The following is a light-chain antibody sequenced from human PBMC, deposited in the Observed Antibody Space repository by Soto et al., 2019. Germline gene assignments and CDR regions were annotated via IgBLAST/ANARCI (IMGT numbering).Light chain of an antibody. CDR3: QQLNSYPIN. J-gene: IGKJ5*01. Sequence: DIQLTQSQSFLSASVGDRFNITCRASQGISSYLAWYQPKPGKAPKLLIYAASTLQSGVPSRFSGSGSGTECTLTISSLQPEEFATYYCQQLNSYPINCGQGTRRENK. CDR2: AAS. CDR1: QGISSY. V-gene: IGKV1-9*01.